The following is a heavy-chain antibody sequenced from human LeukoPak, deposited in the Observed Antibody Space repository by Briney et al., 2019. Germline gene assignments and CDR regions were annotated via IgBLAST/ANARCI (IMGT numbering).Heavy chain of an antibody. V-gene: IGHV4-4*07. CDR2: IYTSGST. Sequence: SETLSLTCTVSGGSISSYYWSWIRQPAGKGLEWIGRIYTSGSTNYNPSLKSRVTMSVDTSKNRFSLKLSSVTAADTAVYYCARDYYYGSGSYSRHNWFDPWGQGTLVTVSS. J-gene: IGHJ5*02. CDR3: ARDYYYGSGSYSRHNWFDP. D-gene: IGHD3-10*01. CDR1: GGSISSYY.